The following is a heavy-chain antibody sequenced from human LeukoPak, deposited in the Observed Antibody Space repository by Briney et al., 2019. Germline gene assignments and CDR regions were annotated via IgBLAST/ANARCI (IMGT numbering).Heavy chain of an antibody. V-gene: IGHV1-2*06. Sequence: GASVKVSCKASGYTFTGYYMHWVRQAPGQGLEWMGRINPNSGGTNYAQKFQGRVTMTRDTSISTAYMELSRLRSDDTAVYYCARKTRSVVVVPAATTGYYGMDVWGQGTTVTVSS. D-gene: IGHD2-2*01. J-gene: IGHJ6*02. CDR2: INPNSGGT. CDR3: ARKTRSVVVVPAATTGYYGMDV. CDR1: GYTFTGYY.